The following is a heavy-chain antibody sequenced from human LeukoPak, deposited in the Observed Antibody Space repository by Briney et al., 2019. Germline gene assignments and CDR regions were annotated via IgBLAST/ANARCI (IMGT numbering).Heavy chain of an antibody. Sequence: GGSLRLSCAASEFSVGSNYMTWVRQAPGKGLEWVSLIYSGGSTYYADSVKGRFTISRDNSKNTLYLQMNNLRAEDTAVYYCAKPTTVLTSYYFDYWGQGTLVTVSS. CDR3: AKPTTVLTSYYFDY. J-gene: IGHJ4*02. D-gene: IGHD4-23*01. CDR2: IYSGGST. CDR1: EFSVGSNY. V-gene: IGHV3-66*04.